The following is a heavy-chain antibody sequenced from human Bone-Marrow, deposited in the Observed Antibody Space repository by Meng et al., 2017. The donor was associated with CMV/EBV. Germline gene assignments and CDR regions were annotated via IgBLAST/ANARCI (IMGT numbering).Heavy chain of an antibody. CDR3: ARVRYSSSWYPFDY. J-gene: IGHJ4*02. D-gene: IGHD6-13*01. Sequence: ASVKVSCKASGYTFTGYYMHWVRQAPGQGLEWMGWISAYNGNTNYAQKLQGRVTMTTDTSTSTAYMELRSLRSDDTAVYYCARVRYSSSWYPFDYWGQGTLVTVSS. V-gene: IGHV1-18*04. CDR1: GYTFTGYY. CDR2: ISAYNGNT.